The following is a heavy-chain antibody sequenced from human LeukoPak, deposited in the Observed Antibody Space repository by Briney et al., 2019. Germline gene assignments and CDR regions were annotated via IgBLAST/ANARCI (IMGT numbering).Heavy chain of an antibody. CDR1: GFTFSSYG. CDR2: ISGSGGST. Sequence: GGSLRLSCAASGFTFSSYGMSWVRQAPGKGLEWVSAISGSGGSTYYADSVKGRFTISRDNSNNTLYLQMNSLRAEDTAVYYCAKFLPTHIVVANYYFDYWGQGTLVTVSS. V-gene: IGHV3-23*01. CDR3: AKFLPTHIVVANYYFDY. J-gene: IGHJ4*02. D-gene: IGHD2-21*01.